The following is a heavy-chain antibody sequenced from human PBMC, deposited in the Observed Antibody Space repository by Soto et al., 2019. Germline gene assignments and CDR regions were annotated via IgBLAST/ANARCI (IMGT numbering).Heavy chain of an antibody. Sequence: EVQLLDAGGGLVQPGGSLRLSCAASGFTFSGYALTWVRQAPGKGLEWVSAISGGGDATFYADSVKGRFTISRDNSKNTLYLQMNTLRAEDTAVYYCARKFSGSTGRPDLWYFDLWGRGTRVTVSS. CDR3: ARKFSGSTGRPDLWYFDL. D-gene: IGHD3-10*01. V-gene: IGHV3-23*01. CDR2: ISGGGDAT. CDR1: GFTFSGYA. J-gene: IGHJ2*01.